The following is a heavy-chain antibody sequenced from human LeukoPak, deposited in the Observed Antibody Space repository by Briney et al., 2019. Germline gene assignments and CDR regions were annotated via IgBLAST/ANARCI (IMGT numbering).Heavy chain of an antibody. Sequence: PGGSLRLSCAASGFTFSSYAMSWVRQAPGKGLEWVSVIYSGGSTYYADSVKGRFTISRDNSKNTLYLQMNSLRAEDTAVYYCAKDNAYDTSWGQGTLVTVSS. V-gene: IGHV3-66*02. J-gene: IGHJ4*02. CDR3: AKDNAYDTS. CDR2: IYSGGST. D-gene: IGHD3-22*01. CDR1: GFTFSSYA.